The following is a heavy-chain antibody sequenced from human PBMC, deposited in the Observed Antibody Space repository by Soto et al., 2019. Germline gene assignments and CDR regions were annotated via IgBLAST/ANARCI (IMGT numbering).Heavy chain of an antibody. CDR2: ILPIFGTA. V-gene: IGHV1-69*14. D-gene: IGHD2-21*01. Sequence: QVLLVQSGAEMKKPGSSVKVSCKASGGSFSTSSINWVRQAPGQRPEWMANILPIFGTADYAQKFQGRVTITADTPTNTAYMELRRLLSEDTAVYYCATGHEFGGNSDAYDIWGQAPVVTVSS. CDR3: ATGHEFGGNSDAYDI. CDR1: GGSFSTSS. J-gene: IGHJ3*02.